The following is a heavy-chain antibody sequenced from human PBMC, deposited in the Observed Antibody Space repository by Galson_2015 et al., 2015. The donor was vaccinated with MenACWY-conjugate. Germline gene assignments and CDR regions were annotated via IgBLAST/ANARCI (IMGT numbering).Heavy chain of an antibody. CDR1: GYTFTNYA. Sequence: SVKVSCKASGYTFTNYAMHWVRQAPGQRLEWMGWINAGNGNTKYSQKFQGRVTITSDTSASTAYMELSSLRSEDTAVYYCAREIVVAPAASWGDYYYGMDVWGQGTTVAVSS. CDR2: INAGNGNT. J-gene: IGHJ6*02. CDR3: AREIVVAPAASWGDYYYGMDV. V-gene: IGHV1-3*01. D-gene: IGHD2-2*01.